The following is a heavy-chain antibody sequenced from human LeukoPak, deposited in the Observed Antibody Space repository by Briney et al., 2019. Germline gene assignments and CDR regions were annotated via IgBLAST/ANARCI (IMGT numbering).Heavy chain of an antibody. CDR3: ARVPDIVATPYYFDY. J-gene: IGHJ4*02. V-gene: IGHV3-30*03. D-gene: IGHD5-12*01. Sequence: GGSLRLSCAASGFTFSSYSMNWVCQAPGKGLEWVAAISYDGRNKNYADSVKGRFTISRDNSKNTLYLQMNSLRAEDTAVYNCARVPDIVATPYYFDYWGQGTLVTVSS. CDR1: GFTFSSYS. CDR2: ISYDGRNK.